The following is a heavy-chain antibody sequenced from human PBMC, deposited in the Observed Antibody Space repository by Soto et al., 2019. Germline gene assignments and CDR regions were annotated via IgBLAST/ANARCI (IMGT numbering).Heavy chain of an antibody. CDR1: GFTFSSYG. CDR2: IWYDGSNK. J-gene: IGHJ4*02. V-gene: IGHV3-33*01. Sequence: QVQLVESGGGVVQPGRSLRLSCAASGFTFSSYGMHWVRQAPGKGLEWVAVIWYDGSNKYYADSVKGRFTISRDNSKNTLYLQMNSLRAEDTAVYYCARDMYSSSSIDYWGQGTLVTVSS. D-gene: IGHD6-6*01. CDR3: ARDMYSSSSIDY.